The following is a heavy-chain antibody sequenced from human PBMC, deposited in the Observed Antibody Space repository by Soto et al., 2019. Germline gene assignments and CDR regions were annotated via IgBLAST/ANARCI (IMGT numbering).Heavy chain of an antibody. CDR2: IGAYHGNT. V-gene: IGHV1-18*01. CDR1: GYTFTNYG. CDR3: ARDRDAFYTH. D-gene: IGHD3-16*01. Sequence: QVQLVQSGAEVRKPGASVKVSCKASGYTFTNYGVSWVRQAPGQGLEWMGWIGAYHGNTNYAEKFKGRVTLTTDTSTTTAYMELTSLDSDDTAVYYCARDRDAFYTHWGQGTQVTVSS. J-gene: IGHJ4*02.